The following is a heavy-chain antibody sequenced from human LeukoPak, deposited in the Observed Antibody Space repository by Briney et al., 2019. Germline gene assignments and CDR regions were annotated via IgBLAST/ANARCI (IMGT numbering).Heavy chain of an antibody. V-gene: IGHV3-21*01. CDR1: GFTFSSDS. J-gene: IGHJ4*02. CDR3: ARDVAGSGSH. D-gene: IGHD3-10*01. Sequence: GGSLRLSCAASGFTFSSDSMNWVRQGPRKGLEWVSSISSSSRYIYYADSVKGRFTISRDNAKNTLFLQMNSLRTEDTAVYYCARDVAGSGSHWGQGTLVTVSA. CDR2: ISSSSRYI.